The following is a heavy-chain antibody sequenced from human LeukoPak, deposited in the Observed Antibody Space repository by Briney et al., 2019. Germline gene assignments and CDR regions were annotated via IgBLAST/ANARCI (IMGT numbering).Heavy chain of an antibody. J-gene: IGHJ6*02. V-gene: IGHV3-7*04. D-gene: IGHD6-19*01. CDR3: ARGSGWYRGLDV. CDR2: IKEEGSLK. Sequence: RGGSLRLSCAASGSTFSSYWMTCVRQAPGRGLEGVANIKEEGSLKHYVVSVKGRFTISRDNAKNSLYLQMNSLRAEDTAVYSCARGSGWYRGLDVWGQGTTVTVSS. CDR1: GSTFSSYW.